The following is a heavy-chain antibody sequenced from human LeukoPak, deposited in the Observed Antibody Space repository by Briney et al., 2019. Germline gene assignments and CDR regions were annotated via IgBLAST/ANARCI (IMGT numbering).Heavy chain of an antibody. CDR1: GFTFSSYS. D-gene: IGHD3-10*01. CDR2: ISSSSSYI. Sequence: PGGSLRLSCAASGFTFSSYSMNWVRQAPGKGLEWVSSISSSSSYIYYADSVKGRFTISRDSFKNTLYLQMNSLRPEDTAVYYCAKEGDYYGSGSYRDGFDIWGQGTRATVSS. CDR3: AKEGDYYGSGSYRDGFDI. V-gene: IGHV3-21*01. J-gene: IGHJ3*02.